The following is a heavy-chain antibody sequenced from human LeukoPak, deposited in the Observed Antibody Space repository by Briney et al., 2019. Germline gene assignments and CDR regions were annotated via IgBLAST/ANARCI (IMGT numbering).Heavy chain of an antibody. CDR3: ARAYYYGSGTFDY. V-gene: IGHV1-18*01. D-gene: IGHD3-10*01. CDR1: GYTFTSYG. Sequence: KTGESLKISCKGSGYTFTSYGIRWVRQAPGQGLEWMGWISAYNGNTNYAQKLQGRVTMTTDTSTSTAYMELRSLRSDDTAVYYCARAYYYGSGTFDYWGQGTLVTVSS. J-gene: IGHJ4*02. CDR2: ISAYNGNT.